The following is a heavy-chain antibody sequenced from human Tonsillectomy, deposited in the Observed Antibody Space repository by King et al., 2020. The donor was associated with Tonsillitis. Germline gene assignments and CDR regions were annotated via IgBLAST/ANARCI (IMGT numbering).Heavy chain of an antibody. CDR2: INHSGST. J-gene: IGHJ4*02. V-gene: IGHV4-34*01. D-gene: IGHD3-22*01. CDR1: GGSFSGYY. Sequence: VQLQQWGAGLLKPSETLSLTCAVYGGSFSGYYWSWIRQPPGKGLEWVGEINHSGSTNYHPSLNSRVTISVDTSKNQFPLKLNSVTAADSAVYYCARGTAWDDTSGYHFDYWGQGTLVTVSS. CDR3: ARGTAWDDTSGYHFDY.